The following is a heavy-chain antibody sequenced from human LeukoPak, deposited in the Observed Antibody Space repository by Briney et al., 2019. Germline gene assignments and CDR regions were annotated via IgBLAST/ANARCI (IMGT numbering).Heavy chain of an antibody. V-gene: IGHV1-2*02. CDR3: AREALEPYSSSLRWDAFDI. J-gene: IGHJ3*02. CDR2: INPNSGGT. D-gene: IGHD6-13*01. CDR1: GYTFTGYY. Sequence: GASVKVSCKASGYTFTGYYMHWVRQAPGQGLEWMGWINPNSGGTNYAQKFQGRVTMTRDTSISTAYMELSRLRSDDTAVYYCAREALEPYSSSLRWDAFDIWGQGTMVTVSS.